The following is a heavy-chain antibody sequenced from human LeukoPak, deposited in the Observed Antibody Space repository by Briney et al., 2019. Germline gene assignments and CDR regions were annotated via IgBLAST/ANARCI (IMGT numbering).Heavy chain of an antibody. J-gene: IGHJ5*02. CDR2: IHIYRGNT. D-gene: IGHD6-13*01. Sequence: ASVKVSCKASGYSSSNYGISWVRQAPGQGLEWMGWIHIYRGNTNYAQKFQGRVTMATDTSTSTVYMEVRGLRSDDTAMYYCARDVGITVADSFDPWGQGTLVTVSS. CDR3: ARDVGITVADSFDP. V-gene: IGHV1-18*01. CDR1: GYSSSNYG.